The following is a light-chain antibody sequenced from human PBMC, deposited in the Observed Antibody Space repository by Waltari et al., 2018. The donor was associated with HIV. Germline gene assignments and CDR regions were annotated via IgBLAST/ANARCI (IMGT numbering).Light chain of an antibody. CDR1: SSDVGSYHL. J-gene: IGLJ2*01. CDR3: CSYAGSVV. Sequence: QSALTQPASVSGSPGPSITISCTGTSSDVGSYHLVSWYQQHPGKAPKLMIYEVSKRPSGVSNRFSGSKSGNTASLTISGLQAEDEADYYCCSYAGSVVFGGGTKLTVL. V-gene: IGLV2-23*02. CDR2: EVS.